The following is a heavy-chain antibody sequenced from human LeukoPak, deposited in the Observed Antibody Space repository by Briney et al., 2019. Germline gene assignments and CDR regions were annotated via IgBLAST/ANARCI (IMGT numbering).Heavy chain of an antibody. CDR3: ATDSLTITIPGLFDY. CDR1: GFTFMDAW. V-gene: IGHV3-15*01. Sequence: GGSLRLFCAASGFTFMDAWMSWVRQAPGEGLEWVGHIRSKHDGGTTDYAAPVKDRFSISRDDSKNMVYLQMIGLRAEDTAVYYCATDSLTITIPGLFDYWGQGALVTVSS. CDR2: IRSKHDGGTT. D-gene: IGHD1-14*01. J-gene: IGHJ4*02.